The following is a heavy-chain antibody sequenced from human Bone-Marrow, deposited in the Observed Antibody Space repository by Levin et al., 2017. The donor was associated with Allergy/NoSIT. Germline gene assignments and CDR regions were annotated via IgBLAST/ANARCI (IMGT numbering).Heavy chain of an antibody. Sequence: PRASVKVSCKASGYTFTSYGISWVRQAPGQGLEWMGWISAYNGNTNYAQKLQGRVTMTTDTSTSTAYMELRSLRSDDTAVYYCARVADIVVVVAANWFDPWGQGTLVTVSS. CDR2: ISAYNGNT. V-gene: IGHV1-18*01. D-gene: IGHD2-15*01. CDR1: GYTFTSYG. J-gene: IGHJ5*02. CDR3: ARVADIVVVVAANWFDP.